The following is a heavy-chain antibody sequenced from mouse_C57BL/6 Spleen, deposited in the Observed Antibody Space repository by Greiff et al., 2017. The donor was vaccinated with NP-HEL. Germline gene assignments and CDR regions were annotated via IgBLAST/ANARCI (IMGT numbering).Heavy chain of an antibody. V-gene: IGHV5-17*01. D-gene: IGHD2-1*01. J-gene: IGHJ2*01. CDR3: ARHYGKMGWYYFDY. CDR1: GFTFSDYG. CDR2: ISSGSSTI. Sequence: EVQLVESGGGLVKPGGSLKLSCAASGFTFSDYGMHWVRQAPEKGLEWVAYISSGSSTIYYADTVKGRFTISRDNAKNTLFLQMTSLRSEDTAMYYCARHYGKMGWYYFDYWGQGTTLTVSS.